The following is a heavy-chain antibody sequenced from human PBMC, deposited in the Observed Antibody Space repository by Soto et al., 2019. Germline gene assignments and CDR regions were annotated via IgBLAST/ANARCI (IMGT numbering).Heavy chain of an antibody. D-gene: IGHD2-21*02. CDR2: VNASGANT. J-gene: IGHJ4*02. Sequence: KSSGYTFCHSAMHWVRQAPGQRLEWMGRVNASGANTTYAQKFLGRVTMTRDTSTSTLYMELTSLTSDDTAVYYCARGGHVVVVTAALDYWGQGTLVTVSS. CDR1: GYTFCHSA. CDR3: ARGGHVVVVTAALDY. V-gene: IGHV1-46*01.